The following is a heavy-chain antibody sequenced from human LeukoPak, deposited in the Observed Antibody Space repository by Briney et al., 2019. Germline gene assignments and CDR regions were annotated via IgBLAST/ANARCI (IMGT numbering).Heavy chain of an antibody. CDR2: IYYSGST. Sequence: KPSETLSLTCTVSGGSISSSSYYWGWIRQPPGKVLEWIGSIYYSGSTYYNPSLKSRVTISVDTSKNQFSLKLSSVTAADTAVYYCARLPLGDDAFDIWGQGTMVTVSS. V-gene: IGHV4-39*01. CDR3: ARLPLGDDAFDI. CDR1: GGSISSSSYY. J-gene: IGHJ3*02. D-gene: IGHD3-16*01.